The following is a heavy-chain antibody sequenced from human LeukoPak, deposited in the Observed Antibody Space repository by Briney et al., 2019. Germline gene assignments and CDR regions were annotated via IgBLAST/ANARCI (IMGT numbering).Heavy chain of an antibody. V-gene: IGHV1-8*01. Sequence: GASVKVSCKASGYTFTSYDINWVRQATGQGLEWMGWMNPNSGNTGYAQKLQGRVTMTTDTSTSTAYMELRSLRSDDTAVYYCARDQGENYDFWSGPYYYYGMDVWGQGTTVTVSS. CDR3: ARDQGENYDFWSGPYYYYGMDV. CDR2: MNPNSGNT. J-gene: IGHJ6*02. D-gene: IGHD3-3*01. CDR1: GYTFTSYD.